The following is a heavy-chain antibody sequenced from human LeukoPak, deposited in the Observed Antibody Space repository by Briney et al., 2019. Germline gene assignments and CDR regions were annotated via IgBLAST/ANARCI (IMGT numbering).Heavy chain of an antibody. CDR3: ARDGGGGRRRFDY. D-gene: IGHD3-16*01. Sequence: SETLSLTWTGSGGSLSSYYWSWIRQPAGKGLGGIGRIYTRWSTNFNPSPKSRVTKSVDTSKTQFSLTLSAGTAADTAVYYCARDGGGGRRRFDYWGQGTLVTVSS. V-gene: IGHV4-4*07. CDR1: GGSLSSYY. J-gene: IGHJ4*02. CDR2: IYTRWST.